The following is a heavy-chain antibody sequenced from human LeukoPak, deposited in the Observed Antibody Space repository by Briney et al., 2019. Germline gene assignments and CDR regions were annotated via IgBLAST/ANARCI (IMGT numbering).Heavy chain of an antibody. D-gene: IGHD3-22*01. V-gene: IGHV4-38-2*01. CDR3: ARLISGSSGYYHYYYYYYYMDV. CDR2: IYPSGST. Sequence: SETLSLTCAVSGYSISSGYYWGWIRQPPGKGLEWIGSIYPSGSTYYNPSLKSRVTISVDTSKNQFSLKLSSVTAADTAVYYCARLISGSSGYYHYYYYYYYMDVWGKGTTVTVSS. CDR1: GYSISSGYY. J-gene: IGHJ6*03.